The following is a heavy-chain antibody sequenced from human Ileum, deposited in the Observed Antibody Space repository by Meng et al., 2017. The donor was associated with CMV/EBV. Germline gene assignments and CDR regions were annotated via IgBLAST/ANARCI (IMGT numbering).Heavy chain of an antibody. V-gene: IGHV1-2*02. D-gene: IGHD6-6*01. CDR3: ATEQFVGSNCFDP. CDR2: INPNSGGP. CDR1: GYTFTGYY. Sequence: ASVKVSCKASGYTFTGYYIHWVRQAPGQGLEWMGWINPNSGGPNYAQKFQGRVTMTRDTSITTAYMELSRLRSDDTAVYYCATEQFVGSNCFDPWGQGTLVTVSS. J-gene: IGHJ5*02.